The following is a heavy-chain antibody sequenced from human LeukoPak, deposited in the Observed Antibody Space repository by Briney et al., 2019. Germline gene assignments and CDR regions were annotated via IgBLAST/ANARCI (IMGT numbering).Heavy chain of an antibody. Sequence: SVKVSCKASGGTFSSYAFSWVRQAPGQGLEWMGGIIPIFGTANYAQKFQGRVTITADESTSTAYMELSSLRSEDTAVYYCARGYSYGTYYYYGMDVWGQGTTVTVSS. V-gene: IGHV1-69*13. CDR1: GGTFSSYA. J-gene: IGHJ6*02. CDR3: ARGYSYGTYYYYGMDV. CDR2: IIPIFGTA. D-gene: IGHD5-18*01.